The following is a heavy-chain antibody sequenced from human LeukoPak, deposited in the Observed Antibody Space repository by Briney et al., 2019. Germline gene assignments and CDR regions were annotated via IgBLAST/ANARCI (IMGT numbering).Heavy chain of an antibody. Sequence: PSETLSLTCTVSGGSISSGGYYWSWIRQPPGKGLEWIGYIYHSGSTYYNPSLKSRVTISVDRSKNQFSLKLSSVTAADTAVYYCARLYCSSTSCFADYWGQGTLVTVSS. CDR1: GGSISSGGYY. CDR3: ARLYCSSTSCFADY. J-gene: IGHJ4*02. V-gene: IGHV4-30-2*01. D-gene: IGHD2-2*01. CDR2: IYHSGST.